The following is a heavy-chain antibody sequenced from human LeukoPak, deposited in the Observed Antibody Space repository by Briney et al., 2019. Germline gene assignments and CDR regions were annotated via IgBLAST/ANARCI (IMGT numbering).Heavy chain of an antibody. CDR3: AKDSQWELLHYYYYYYMDV. CDR2: IRYYGSNK. J-gene: IGHJ6*03. CDR1: GFTFSSYG. V-gene: IGHV3-30*02. Sequence: GGSLTLSCAASGFTFSSYGMHWLRQAPGKGLEGVAFIRYYGSNKYYADSVKGRFTISRDNSKTTLYLQMNSLRAEDTAVYYCAKDSQWELLHYYYYYYMDVWGKGTTVTISS. D-gene: IGHD1-26*01.